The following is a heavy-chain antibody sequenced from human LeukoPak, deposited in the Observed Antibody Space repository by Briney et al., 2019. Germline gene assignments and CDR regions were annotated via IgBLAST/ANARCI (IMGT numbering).Heavy chain of an antibody. D-gene: IGHD4-17*01. J-gene: IGHJ4*02. CDR3: AKEIRPNDC. CDR2: ISIGGDTT. Sequence: GGSLRLSCAASGFTFSSHGMCWVRQAPGRGLEWVSSISIGGDTTYSDSVKGRFTISRDNSKNTLYLQLDSLRAEDTAIYYCAKEIRPNDCWGQGTPVTVSS. V-gene: IGHV3-23*01. CDR1: GFTFSSHG.